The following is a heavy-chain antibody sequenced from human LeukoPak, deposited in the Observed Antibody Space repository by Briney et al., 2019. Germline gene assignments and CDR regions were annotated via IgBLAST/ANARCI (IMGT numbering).Heavy chain of an antibody. Sequence: GASVKVSCTAPGYTFSGSFMHWVRQAPGQGLEWMGWIKPNSAGTRYAQKFQGRFTMTRDTSINTAYMELSWLTSDDTAVYYCVGEGINKAFDSWDQGTLVIVSS. CDR1: GYTFSGSF. CDR3: VGEGINKAFDS. D-gene: IGHD3-10*01. J-gene: IGHJ4*02. CDR2: IKPNSAGT. V-gene: IGHV1-2*02.